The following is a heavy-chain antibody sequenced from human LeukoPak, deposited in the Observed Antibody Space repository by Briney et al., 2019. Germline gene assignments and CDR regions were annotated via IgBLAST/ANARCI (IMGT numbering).Heavy chain of an antibody. J-gene: IGHJ4*02. CDR3: ARLKGYSSGWYPSYYFDY. CDR1: GGSIGGADYFISSGGYY. Sequence: SQTLSLTCIVSGGSIGGADYFISSGGYYWSWVRQPPGKGLEWIGHIFHRGSTYYNPSLKSRVTIAVDRPKNQVSLKLSSVTAADTAVYYCARLKGYSSGWYPSYYFDYWGQGTLVTVSS. D-gene: IGHD6-19*01. CDR2: IFHRGST. V-gene: IGHV4-30-2*01.